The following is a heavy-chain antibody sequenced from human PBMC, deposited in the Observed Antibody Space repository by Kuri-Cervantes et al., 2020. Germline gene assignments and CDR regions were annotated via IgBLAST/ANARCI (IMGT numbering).Heavy chain of an antibody. J-gene: IGHJ4*02. CDR1: GGSISSGSYY. Sequence: SETLSLTCTVSGGSISSGSYYWSWIRQPPGRGLEWIGYFFYSGSTGYNPSLNSRVTISLETSKNQFSLKLTSVTAADTAVYYCARFGGKYGAIDYWGQGTLVTVSS. V-gene: IGHV4-61*01. CDR3: ARFGGKYGAIDY. CDR2: FFYSGST. D-gene: IGHD3-16*01.